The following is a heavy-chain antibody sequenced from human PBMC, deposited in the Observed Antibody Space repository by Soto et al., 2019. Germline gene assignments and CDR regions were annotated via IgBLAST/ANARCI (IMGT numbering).Heavy chain of an antibody. Sequence: QLHLQESGPGLVTPSQTLSLTCTVSGDSIGNVSFYWSWIRPCTGKDREWIGYVSVSGNAYYNPSLKSRIAMSIETSEIHLSLRLLSVTAADAAVYFSARALGGVSASGMDVWGQGTTVIVSS. CDR1: GDSIGNVSFY. J-gene: IGHJ6*02. V-gene: IGHV4-31*03. CDR2: VSVSGNA. CDR3: ARALGGVSASGMDV. D-gene: IGHD3-10*01.